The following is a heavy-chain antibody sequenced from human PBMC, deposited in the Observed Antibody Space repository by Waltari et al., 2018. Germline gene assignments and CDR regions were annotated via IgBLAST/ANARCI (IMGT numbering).Heavy chain of an antibody. D-gene: IGHD3-10*01. CDR3: AKDLGYGSGSYGVDY. CDR2: IWGSGVST. V-gene: IGHV3-23*01. Sequence: EVQLLESGGGLVQPGGSLRLSCAASGFTFSSYAMSWVRQAPGKGLEWVSAIWGSGVSTYYADSVKGRFTISRDNSKNTLYLQMNSLRAEDTAVYYCAKDLGYGSGSYGVDYWGQGTLVTVSS. CDR1: GFTFSSYA. J-gene: IGHJ4*02.